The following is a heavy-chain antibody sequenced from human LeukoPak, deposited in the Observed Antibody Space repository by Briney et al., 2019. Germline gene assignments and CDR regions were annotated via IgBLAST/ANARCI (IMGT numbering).Heavy chain of an antibody. V-gene: IGHV1-69*04. CDR1: GYTFTSYG. Sequence: SVKVSCKASGYTFTSYGISWVRQAPGQGLEWMGRIIPILGIANYAQKFQGRVTITADKSTSTAYMELSSLRSEDTAVYYCARDISQLWYFDYWGQGTLVTVSS. CDR3: ARDISQLWYFDY. CDR2: IIPILGIA. D-gene: IGHD5-18*01. J-gene: IGHJ4*02.